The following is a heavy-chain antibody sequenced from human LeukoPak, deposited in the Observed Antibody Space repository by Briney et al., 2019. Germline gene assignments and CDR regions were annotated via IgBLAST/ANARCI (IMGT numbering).Heavy chain of an antibody. D-gene: IGHD6-13*01. Sequence: SQTLSLTSTVSGGSISSGGYYWSWIRQPPGKGLEWIGEINHSGSTNYNPSLKSRVTISVDTSKNQFSLKLSSVTAADTAVYYCARLPPTSSRYYYYYYYMDVWGKGTTVTVSS. CDR2: INHSGST. J-gene: IGHJ6*03. V-gene: IGHV4-30-2*01. CDR3: ARLPPTSSRYYYYYYYMDV. CDR1: GGSISSGGYY.